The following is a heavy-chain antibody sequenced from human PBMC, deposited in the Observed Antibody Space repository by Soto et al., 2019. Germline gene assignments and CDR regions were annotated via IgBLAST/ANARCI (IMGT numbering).Heavy chain of an antibody. CDR2: ISGSGGST. V-gene: IGHV3-23*01. CDR3: AKDPYYYDSGGYYYAVDY. J-gene: IGHJ4*02. CDR1: GFTFSSYA. Sequence: GGSLRLSCAASGFTFSSYAMSWVRQAPGKGLEWVSAISGSGGSTYYADSVKGRFTISRDNSKNTLYLQMNSLRAEDTAVYYCAKDPYYYDSGGYYYAVDYWGQGTLVTVSS. D-gene: IGHD3-22*01.